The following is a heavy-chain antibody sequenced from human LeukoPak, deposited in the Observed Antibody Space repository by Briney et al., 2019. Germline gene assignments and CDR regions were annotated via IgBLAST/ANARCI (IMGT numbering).Heavy chain of an antibody. V-gene: IGHV3-74*01. CDR1: GFTFSSYW. CDR2: ISTGGSST. CDR3: ARSNQADDY. Sequence: GRSLRLSCAASGFTFSSYWMHWVRQVPGKGLVWVARISTGGSSTTYADSVKGRFTISRDNAKNMLYLQMDSLRDEDTGVYYCARSNQADDYWGQGTLVTVSS. D-gene: IGHD1-14*01. J-gene: IGHJ4*02.